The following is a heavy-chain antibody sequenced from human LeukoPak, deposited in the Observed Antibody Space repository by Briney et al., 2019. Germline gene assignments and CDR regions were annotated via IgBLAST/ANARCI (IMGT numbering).Heavy chain of an antibody. CDR3: ASASNDYVWGSYRYRKHFDY. CDR2: IYSGGST. V-gene: IGHV3-53*01. J-gene: IGHJ4*02. CDR1: GFTVSSNY. Sequence: GGSLRLSCAASGFTVSSNYMSWVRQAPGKGLEWGSVIYSGGSTYYADSVKGRFTISRDNSKNTLYLQMNSLRAEDTAVYYCASASNDYVWGSYRYRKHFDYWGQGTLVTVSS. D-gene: IGHD3-16*02.